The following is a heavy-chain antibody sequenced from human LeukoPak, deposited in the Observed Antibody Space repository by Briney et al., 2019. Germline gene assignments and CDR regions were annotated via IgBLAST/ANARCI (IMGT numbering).Heavy chain of an antibody. V-gene: IGHV3-53*01. Sequence: GGSLRLSCAASGFTVSSNYMSWVRQAPGKGLEWVSVIYSGGSTFYADSVKDRFTISRDNSKNTLYLQMNNLRADDSAVYYCARARTYFDWLPLDYWGQGTLVTVSS. CDR1: GFTVSSNY. J-gene: IGHJ4*02. D-gene: IGHD3-9*01. CDR3: ARARTYFDWLPLDY. CDR2: IYSGGST.